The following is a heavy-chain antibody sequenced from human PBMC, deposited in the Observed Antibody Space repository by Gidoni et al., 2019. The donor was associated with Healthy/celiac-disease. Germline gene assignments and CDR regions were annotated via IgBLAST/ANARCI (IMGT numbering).Heavy chain of an antibody. CDR2: INHSGST. CDR1: GGSFSGYY. V-gene: IGHV4-34*01. CDR3: ARGFLGLFGQYYYYYYGMDV. Sequence: QVQLQQWGAGLLKPSETLSLTCAVYGGSFSGYYWSWIRQPPGKGLEWIGEINHSGSTNYNPSLKSRVTISVDTSKNQFSLKLSSVTAADTAVYYCARGFLGLFGQYYYYYYGMDVWGQGTTVTVSS. D-gene: IGHD3-10*01. J-gene: IGHJ6*02.